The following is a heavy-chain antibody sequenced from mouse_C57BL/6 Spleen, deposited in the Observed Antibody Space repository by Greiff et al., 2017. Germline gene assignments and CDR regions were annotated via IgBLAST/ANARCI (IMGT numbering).Heavy chain of an antibody. J-gene: IGHJ3*01. CDR1: GFSLTSYG. CDR2: IWRGGST. Sequence: QVQLQQSGPGLVQPSQSLSITCTVSGFSLTSYGVHWVRLSPGKGLEWLGVIWRGGSTDYNAAFMSRLSITKDNSKSQVFFKMNSLQADDTAIYYCAKKGDSNYAWFAYWGQGTLVTVSA. CDR3: AKKGDSNYAWFAY. V-gene: IGHV2-5*01. D-gene: IGHD2-5*01.